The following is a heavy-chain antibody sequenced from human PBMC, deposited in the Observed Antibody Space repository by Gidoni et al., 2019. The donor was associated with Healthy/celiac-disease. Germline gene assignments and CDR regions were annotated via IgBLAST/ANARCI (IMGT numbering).Heavy chain of an antibody. V-gene: IGHV1-69*04. D-gene: IGHD5-18*01. J-gene: IGHJ4*02. CDR1: GGTFSSYA. CDR3: ARYTRARRGYSYGYYFDY. CDR2: IIPILGIA. Sequence: QVQLVQSGAEVKKPGSSVKVSCKASGGTFSSYAISWVRQAPGQGLEWMGRIIPILGIANYAQKFQGRVTITADKSTSTAYMELSSLRSEDTAVYYCARYTRARRGYSYGYYFDYWGQGTLVTVSS.